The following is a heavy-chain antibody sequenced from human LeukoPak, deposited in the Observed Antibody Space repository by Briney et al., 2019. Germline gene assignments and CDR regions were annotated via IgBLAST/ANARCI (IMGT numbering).Heavy chain of an antibody. Sequence: SETLSLTCAVYGGSFSGYFWSWIRQSPGKGLEWIGEINHSGSTNYNPSLKSRVTISVDTSKNQFSLKLSSVTAADTAVYYCASRRNSIAAIPDDAFDIWGQGTMVTVSS. D-gene: IGHD6-6*01. CDR1: GGSFSGYF. V-gene: IGHV4-34*01. CDR3: ASRRNSIAAIPDDAFDI. CDR2: INHSGST. J-gene: IGHJ3*02.